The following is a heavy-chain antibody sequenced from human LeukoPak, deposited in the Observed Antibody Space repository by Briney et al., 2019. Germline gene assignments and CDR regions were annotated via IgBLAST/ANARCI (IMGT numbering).Heavy chain of an antibody. D-gene: IGHD6-13*01. CDR3: ARAPGSSSWPGAFDY. CDR2: ISSSSSYI. Sequence: PGGSLRLSCAASGFTFSSYSMNWVRQAPGKGLEWVSSISSSSSYIYYADSVKGRFTISRDNAKNSLYLQMNSLRAEDTAVYYCARAPGSSSWPGAFDYWGQGTLVTVSS. V-gene: IGHV3-21*01. J-gene: IGHJ4*02. CDR1: GFTFSSYS.